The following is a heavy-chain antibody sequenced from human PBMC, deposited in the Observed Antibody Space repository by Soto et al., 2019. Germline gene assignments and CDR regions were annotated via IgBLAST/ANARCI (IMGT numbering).Heavy chain of an antibody. CDR3: ARGRNYDFWSGYHDAFDI. J-gene: IGHJ3*02. D-gene: IGHD3-3*01. CDR2: MNPNSGNT. Sequence: AASVKVSCKASGYTFTSYDINWVRQATGQGLEWMGWMNPNSGNTGYAQKFQGRVTMTRNTSISTAYMELSSLRSEDTAVYYCARGRNYDFWSGYHDAFDIWGQGTMVTVSS. CDR1: GYTFTSYD. V-gene: IGHV1-8*01.